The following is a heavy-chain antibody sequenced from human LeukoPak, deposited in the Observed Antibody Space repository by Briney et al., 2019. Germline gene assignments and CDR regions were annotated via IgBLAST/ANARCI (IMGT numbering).Heavy chain of an antibody. CDR3: ARNPPRTGHCNP. Sequence: ASVKVSCKTSGYTFTNYDINWVRQATGQGLEWLGWMSPNNGDAGYAQKFQGRVTMTRETTTNTAYMELLALTSEDTAVYYCARNPPRTGHCNPWGQGALVTVSS. J-gene: IGHJ5*02. CDR2: MSPNNGDA. D-gene: IGHD7-27*01. CDR1: GYTFTNYD. V-gene: IGHV1-8*01.